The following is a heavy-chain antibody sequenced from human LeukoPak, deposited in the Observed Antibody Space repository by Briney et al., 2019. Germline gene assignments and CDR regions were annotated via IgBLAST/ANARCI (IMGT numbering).Heavy chain of an antibody. Sequence: GRSLRLSCAASGSTFDDYAMHWVRQAPGKGLEWVSGISWNSGSIGYADSVKGRFTISRDNAKNSLYLQMNSLRAEDTALYYCARGYSSSWYGLWDYWGQGTLVTVSS. D-gene: IGHD6-13*01. CDR1: GSTFDDYA. CDR2: ISWNSGSI. V-gene: IGHV3-9*01. CDR3: ARGYSSSWYGLWDY. J-gene: IGHJ4*02.